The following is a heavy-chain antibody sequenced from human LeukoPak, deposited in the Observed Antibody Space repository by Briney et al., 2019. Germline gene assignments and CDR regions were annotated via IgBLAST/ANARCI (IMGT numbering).Heavy chain of an antibody. V-gene: IGHV3-30-3*01. J-gene: IGHJ4*02. CDR1: GFTFSSYA. D-gene: IGHD2-2*01. CDR3: AKDIVVVPVAGNYFDY. CDR2: ISYDGSNK. Sequence: PGGSLRLSCAASGFTFSSYAMHWVRQAPGKGLEWVAVISYDGSNKYYADSVRGRFTISRDNSKNTLYLQMNSLRAEDTAVYYCAKDIVVVPVAGNYFDYWGQGTLVTVSS.